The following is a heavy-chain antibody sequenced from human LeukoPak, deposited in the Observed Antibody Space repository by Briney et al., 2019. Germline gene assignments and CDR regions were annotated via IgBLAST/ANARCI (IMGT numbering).Heavy chain of an antibody. Sequence: ASVKVSCKASGYTFTSYGISWVRQAPGQGLEWMGWISAYNGNTNYAQKFQGRVTMTTDTSTSTAYMELRSLRSDDTAVYYCARRISDILTSYYFDYWGQGTLVTVSS. CDR2: ISAYNGNT. V-gene: IGHV1-18*01. CDR3: ARRISDILTSYYFDY. CDR1: GYTFTSYG. J-gene: IGHJ4*02. D-gene: IGHD3-9*01.